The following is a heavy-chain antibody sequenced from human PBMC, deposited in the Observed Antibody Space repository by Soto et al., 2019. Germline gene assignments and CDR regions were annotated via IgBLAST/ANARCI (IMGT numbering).Heavy chain of an antibody. D-gene: IGHD5-12*01. CDR1: GFTFSSYA. Sequence: PVGSLRLSCAASGFTFSSYAMSWVRQAPGKGLEWVSGLSGSGGSTYYADSVKGRFTISRDNSKNTLYLQMHSLRAEDTAVYYCARTLRAYSGYPDYWGQGTLVTAPQ. V-gene: IGHV3-23*01. CDR3: ARTLRAYSGYPDY. CDR2: LSGSGGST. J-gene: IGHJ4*02.